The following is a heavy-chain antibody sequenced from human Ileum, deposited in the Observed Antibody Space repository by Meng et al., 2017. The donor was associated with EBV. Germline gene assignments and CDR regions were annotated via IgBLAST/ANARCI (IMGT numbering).Heavy chain of an antibody. CDR1: GGSISRSDW. D-gene: IGHD3-22*01. CDR2: TSHSGST. CDR3: ASSDYYRSDY. J-gene: IGHJ4*02. V-gene: IGHV4-4*02. Sequence: QGELQWESPGLVIPAETLSLTLAVAGGSISRSDWWSWVRQPPGKGLEWIGETSHSGSTNYSPSLKSRVTISLDKSKNQLSLKLNSVTAADTAVYYCASSDYYRSDYWGQGTLVTVSS.